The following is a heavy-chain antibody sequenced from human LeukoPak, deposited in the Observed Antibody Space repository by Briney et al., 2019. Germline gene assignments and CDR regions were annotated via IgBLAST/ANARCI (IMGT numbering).Heavy chain of an antibody. CDR1: GFTFSSYS. CDR3: ARERSGITIFGVVSSFDY. J-gene: IGHJ4*02. Sequence: PGGSLRLSCAASGFTFSSYSMNWVRQAPGKGLEWVSSISSSSSYIYYADSVKGRFTISRDNAKNSLYLQMNSLRAEDTAVYYCARERSGITIFGVVSSFDYWGQGTLVTVSS. V-gene: IGHV3-21*01. D-gene: IGHD3-3*01. CDR2: ISSSSSYI.